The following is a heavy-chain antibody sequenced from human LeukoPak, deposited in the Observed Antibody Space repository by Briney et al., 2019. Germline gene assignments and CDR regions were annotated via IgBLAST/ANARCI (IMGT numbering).Heavy chain of an antibody. D-gene: IGHD6-13*01. Sequence: GGSLRLSCAASGFTFSSYAMSWVRQAPGKGLEWVSAISSSGGSTYYADSVKGRLTISRDNSKNTLYLQMNSLRAEDSAVYYCAKDPVHSGPLAAAPRDPWGQGTLVTVSS. CDR3: AKDPVHSGPLAAAPRDP. CDR1: GFTFSSYA. V-gene: IGHV3-23*01. J-gene: IGHJ5*02. CDR2: ISSSGGST.